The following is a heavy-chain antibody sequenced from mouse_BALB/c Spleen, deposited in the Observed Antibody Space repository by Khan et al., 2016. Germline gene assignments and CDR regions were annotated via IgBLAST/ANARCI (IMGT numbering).Heavy chain of an antibody. Sequence: QVQLQQSGAELVRPGSSVKISCKASGYAFSIYWMNWVKQRPGQGLEWIGEIYPGDGDTYYNGQFKDKATLTADKASSTAYMQLSSLTSEDSAVYFWARSGYGYDYWGQGTTLTVSS. CDR2: IYPGDGDT. V-gene: IGHV1-80*01. CDR3: ARSGYGYDY. D-gene: IGHD2-2*01. CDR1: GYAFSIYW. J-gene: IGHJ2*01.